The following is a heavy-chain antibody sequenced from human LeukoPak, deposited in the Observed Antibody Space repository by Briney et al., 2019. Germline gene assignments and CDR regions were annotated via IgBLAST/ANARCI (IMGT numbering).Heavy chain of an antibody. CDR2: INPNSGGT. V-gene: IGHV1-2*02. CDR3: ARTGIAAAEGYYYYYMDV. Sequence: ASVKVSCKASGYTFTGYYMHWVRQAPGQGLEWMGWINPNSGGTNYAQKFQGRVTMTRDTSISTAYMELSRLRSDDTAVYYCARTGIAAAEGYYYYYMDVWGKGTTVTVSS. J-gene: IGHJ6*03. D-gene: IGHD6-13*01. CDR1: GYTFTGYY.